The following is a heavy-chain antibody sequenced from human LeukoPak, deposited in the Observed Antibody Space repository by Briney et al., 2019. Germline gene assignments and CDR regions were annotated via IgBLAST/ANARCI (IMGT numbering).Heavy chain of an antibody. J-gene: IGHJ3*02. D-gene: IGHD6-25*01. CDR3: ARSAIDAFDI. CDR1: GGSISSYY. V-gene: IGHV4-59*08. Sequence: SETLSLTCTVSGGSISSYYWSWIRQPPGKGLECIGYIYNSGSTNYNPSLKSRVSISVDTSKNQFSLKLSSVTAADTAVYYCARSAIDAFDIWGQGTMVTVSS. CDR2: IYNSGST.